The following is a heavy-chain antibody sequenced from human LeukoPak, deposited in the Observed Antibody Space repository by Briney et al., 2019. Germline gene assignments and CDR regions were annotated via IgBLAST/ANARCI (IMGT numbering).Heavy chain of an antibody. Sequence: GGSLRLSCAASGFTFSNYLMHWVRQAPGKGLVWVSRINSDESNTNSYADSVKGRFTISRDNAKNTLYLQMYSLRAEDTAVYFCGRGGNGIDIWGQGTTVIVSP. CDR2: INSDESNT. CDR1: GFTFSNYL. V-gene: IGHV3-74*01. D-gene: IGHD2-8*01. J-gene: IGHJ3*02. CDR3: GRGGNGIDI.